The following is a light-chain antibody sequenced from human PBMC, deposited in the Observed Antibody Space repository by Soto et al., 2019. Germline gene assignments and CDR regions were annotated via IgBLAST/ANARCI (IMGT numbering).Light chain of an antibody. J-gene: IGKJ5*01. V-gene: IGKV1-13*02. CDR2: DAS. CDR3: QQLKTYPFT. Sequence: AIQLTQSPSSLSASVGDRVSITCRASQGISSALAWYQHKPGKAPKILIYDASSLQSGVPSRFSGGESGTDCTLTISSLQPEDFATYYCQQLKTYPFTFGQGTRLEIK. CDR1: QGISSA.